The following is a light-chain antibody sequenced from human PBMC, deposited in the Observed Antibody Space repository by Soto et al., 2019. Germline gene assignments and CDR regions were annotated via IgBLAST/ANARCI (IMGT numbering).Light chain of an antibody. CDR2: DVS. Sequence: TQMTQSPSTLSASVGDRVTITCRASRSFSTWLAWYQQKPGKAPNLLIYDVSNLESGVPSRFSGSGSGTEFTLTIGSLQPDDFATYYCQQYYSYPLTFGGGTTVEIK. CDR1: RSFSTW. CDR3: QQYYSYPLT. V-gene: IGKV1-5*01. J-gene: IGKJ4*01.